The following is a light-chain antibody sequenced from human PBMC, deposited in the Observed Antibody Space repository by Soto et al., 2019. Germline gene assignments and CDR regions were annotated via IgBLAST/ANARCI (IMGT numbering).Light chain of an antibody. Sequence: QSALTQPASVSGSPGQSITISCTGTSSDVGSYNLVSWYQQHPGKAPKLMIYEGTKRPSGVSNRFSGSKSGDTASLTISGLQAEDAADYYCCSYAGPSTPYVFGTGTKLTVL. V-gene: IGLV2-23*01. J-gene: IGLJ1*01. CDR2: EGT. CDR3: CSYAGPSTPYV. CDR1: SSDVGSYNL.